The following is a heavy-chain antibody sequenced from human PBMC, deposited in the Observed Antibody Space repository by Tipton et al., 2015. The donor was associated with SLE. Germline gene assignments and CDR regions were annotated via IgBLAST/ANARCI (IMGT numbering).Heavy chain of an antibody. CDR3: TKDWILGV. D-gene: IGHD5-18*01. J-gene: IGHJ6*02. V-gene: IGHV3-21*01. CDR1: GFIFSSYS. Sequence: SLRLSCAASGFIFSSYSMNWVRQAPGKGLEWVSSINSDNSYTYYADSVKGRFTISRDDAKNSLYLQMNSLRAEDTAVYYCTKDWILGVWGQGTTVTVSS. CDR2: INSDNSYT.